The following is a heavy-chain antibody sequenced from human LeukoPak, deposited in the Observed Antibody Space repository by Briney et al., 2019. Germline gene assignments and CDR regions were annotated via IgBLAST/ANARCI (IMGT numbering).Heavy chain of an antibody. V-gene: IGHV3-49*03. J-gene: IGHJ4*02. CDR2: IRDKAYGGTT. D-gene: IGHD5-12*01. CDR3: TRVLGYSGYFYFDY. CDR1: GFTFGDYA. Sequence: HPGGSLRLFCIASGFTFGDYAMSWFRQAPGKGLEWVGFIRDKAYGGTTEYAASVRGRFTFSRDDSKSIAYLQMNSLKTEDTADYHCTRVLGYSGYFYFDYWGQGTLVTVSS.